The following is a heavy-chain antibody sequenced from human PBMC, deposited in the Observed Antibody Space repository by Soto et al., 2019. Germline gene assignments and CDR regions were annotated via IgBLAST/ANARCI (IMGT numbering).Heavy chain of an antibody. CDR1: GGSISSGGYY. CDR2: IYYSGST. CDR3: ARQGNLATHFHSYCMDV. V-gene: IGHV4-31*03. Sequence: SETLSLTCTVSGGSISSGGYYWSWIRQHPGKGLEWIGYIYYSGSTYYNPSLKSRVTISVDTSKNQFSLKLSSVTAADTAVYYCARQGNLATHFHSYCMDVWCQGTTVTVSS. D-gene: IGHD1-26*01. J-gene: IGHJ6*02.